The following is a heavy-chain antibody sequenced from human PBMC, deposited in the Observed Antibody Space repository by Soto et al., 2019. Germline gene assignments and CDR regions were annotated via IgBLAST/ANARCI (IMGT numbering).Heavy chain of an antibody. J-gene: IGHJ4*02. CDR1: GGSISSYY. V-gene: IGHV4-59*01. CDR2: IYYSGST. CDR3: ASCGGDSYWGFDY. D-gene: IGHD2-21*01. Sequence: SETLSLTCTVSGGSISSYYWSWIRQPPGKGLEWIGYIYYSGSTNYNPSLKSRVTISVDTSKNQFSLKLSSVTAADTAVYYCASCGGDSYWGFDYWGQGTLVTVSS.